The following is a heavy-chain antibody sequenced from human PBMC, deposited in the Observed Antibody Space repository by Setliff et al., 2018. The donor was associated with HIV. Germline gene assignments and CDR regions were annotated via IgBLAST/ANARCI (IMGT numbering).Heavy chain of an antibody. V-gene: IGHV4-39*07. CDR1: DGSISSSSYY. CDR2: IYYVGNT. Sequence: SETLSLTCNVSDGSISSSSYYWAWIRQPPGKGLEWIGTIYYVGNTYYRPSLKSRVTVSIDTSKNQFSLSLNSVTAADTAVYYCARAISAAGIAPFDFWGQGTLVTVSS. CDR3: ARAISAAGIAPFDF. J-gene: IGHJ4*02. D-gene: IGHD6-13*01.